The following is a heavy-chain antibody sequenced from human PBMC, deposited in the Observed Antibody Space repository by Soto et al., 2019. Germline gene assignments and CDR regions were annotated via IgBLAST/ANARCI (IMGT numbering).Heavy chain of an antibody. Sequence: EAQLLESGGDLVQPGGSLRLSCADSVFTFSSYAMSWVRHAPGKGLEWVSAISGSGGSTYYADSVKGRFTISRDNSKNTVFLQMNSLRADDTAVYYCSGLRRWVGATSDRVFDIWGQGTMVTVSS. CDR3: SGLRRWVGATSDRVFDI. D-gene: IGHD1-26*01. J-gene: IGHJ3*02. V-gene: IGHV3-23*01. CDR1: VFTFSSYA. CDR2: ISGSGGST.